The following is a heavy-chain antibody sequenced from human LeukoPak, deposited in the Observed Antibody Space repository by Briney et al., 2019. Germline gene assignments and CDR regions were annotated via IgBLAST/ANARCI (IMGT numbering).Heavy chain of an antibody. CDR2: IYTSGST. Sequence: SETLSLTCTVSGGSISSYYWSWIRQPAGKGLEWTGRIYTSGSTNYNPPLKSRVTMSVDTSKNQFSLKLSSVTAADTAVYYCAREGYDSSGYHSYYFDYWGQGTLVTVSS. D-gene: IGHD3-22*01. J-gene: IGHJ4*02. V-gene: IGHV4-4*07. CDR3: AREGYDSSGYHSYYFDY. CDR1: GGSISSYY.